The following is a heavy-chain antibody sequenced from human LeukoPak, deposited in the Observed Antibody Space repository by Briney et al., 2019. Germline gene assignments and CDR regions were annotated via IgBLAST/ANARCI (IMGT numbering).Heavy chain of an antibody. Sequence: ASVKVSCKASGYTFTGYYMHWVRQAPGQGLEWMGGFPIFGTAKYVQKFQGRVTITADKSTSTAYMELSSLRSEDTAVYYCARKAAAGMRYWFDPWGQGTLVTVSS. D-gene: IGHD6-13*01. CDR2: FPIFGTA. CDR1: GYTFTGYY. CDR3: ARKAAAGMRYWFDP. V-gene: IGHV1-69*06. J-gene: IGHJ5*02.